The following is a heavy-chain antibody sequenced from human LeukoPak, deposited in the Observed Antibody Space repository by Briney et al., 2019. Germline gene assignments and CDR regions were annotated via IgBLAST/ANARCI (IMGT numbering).Heavy chain of an antibody. J-gene: IGHJ4*02. CDR3: ARDRGLFDY. V-gene: IGHV3-21*01. Sequence: KTGGSLRLSCAASGFTFSSYSMNWVRQAPGKGLEWVSSISRSSTYIYYTDSVKGRFTISRDNAQNSLYLQMNSLRAEDTAVYYCARDRGLFDYWGQGTLVTVSS. D-gene: IGHD3-10*01. CDR1: GFTFSSYS. CDR2: ISRSSTYI.